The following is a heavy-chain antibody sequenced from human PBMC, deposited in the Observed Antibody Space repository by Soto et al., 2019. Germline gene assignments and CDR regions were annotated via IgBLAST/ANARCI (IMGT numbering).Heavy chain of an antibody. D-gene: IGHD2-8*02. Sequence: GGSLRLSCAASGFTFSSYAMNWVRQAPGKGLEWVSGVSGNGAGTFYAHSVKGRFTISRDNSKNTLYLQMNSLRAEDTAVYYCAKSVSLVDYYYNYMDVWGKGTTVTVSS. CDR3: AKSVSLVDYYYNYMDV. V-gene: IGHV3-23*01. CDR2: VSGNGAGT. J-gene: IGHJ6*03. CDR1: GFTFSSYA.